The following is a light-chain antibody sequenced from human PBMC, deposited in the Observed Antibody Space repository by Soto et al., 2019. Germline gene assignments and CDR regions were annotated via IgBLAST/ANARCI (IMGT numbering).Light chain of an antibody. V-gene: IGKV3-20*01. CDR1: QSVSSSY. J-gene: IGKJ1*01. CDR3: QQYGSSPVT. CDR2: DAS. Sequence: EIVLTQSPGTLSLSPGERATLSCRASQSVSSSYLAWYQQKPGQAPRLLIYDASSRATGIPDRFSGSESGTDFTLTISRLEPEDFAVYYCQQYGSSPVTFGQGTKVEIK.